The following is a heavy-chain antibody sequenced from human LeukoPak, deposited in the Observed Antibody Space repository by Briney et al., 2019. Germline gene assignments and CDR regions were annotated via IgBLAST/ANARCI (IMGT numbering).Heavy chain of an antibody. CDR2: IYYSGST. Sequence: PSGTLSLTCTVSGGSISSYYWSWIRQPPGKGLEWIGYIYYSGSTNYNPSPKSRVTISVDTSKNQFSLKLSSVTAADTAVYYCARGMYYFDYWGQGTLVTVSS. J-gene: IGHJ4*02. CDR1: GGSISSYY. V-gene: IGHV4-59*01. CDR3: ARGMYYFDY.